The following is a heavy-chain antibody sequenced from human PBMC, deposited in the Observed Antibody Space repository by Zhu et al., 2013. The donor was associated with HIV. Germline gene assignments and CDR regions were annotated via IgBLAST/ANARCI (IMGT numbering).Heavy chain of an antibody. Sequence: QVQLVQSGAEVKKPGASVKVSCKASGYTFTSYDINWVRQATGQGLEWMGWMNPNSGNTGYAQKFQGRVTMTRNTSISTAYMELRSLRSDDTAVYYCARGVLQNYYDSSGVLVDYWGQGTLVTVSS. J-gene: IGHJ4*02. CDR1: GYTFTSYD. V-gene: IGHV1-8*01. CDR3: ARGVLQNYYDSSGVLVDY. CDR2: MNPNSGNT. D-gene: IGHD3-22*01.